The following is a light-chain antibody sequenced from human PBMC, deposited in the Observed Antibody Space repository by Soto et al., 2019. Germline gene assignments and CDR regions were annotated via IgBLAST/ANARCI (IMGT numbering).Light chain of an antibody. J-gene: IGLJ3*02. Sequence: QSALTQPPSASGSPGQSVTISCTGTSSDVGGYNYVSWYQQHPGKAPKLMIYEVSKRPSGVPDRFSGSKSGNTASLTVSGLXXXXXAXYYCSSYAGSNNWVFGGGTKLTVL. CDR3: SSYAGSNNWV. V-gene: IGLV2-8*01. CDR2: EVS. CDR1: SSDVGGYNY.